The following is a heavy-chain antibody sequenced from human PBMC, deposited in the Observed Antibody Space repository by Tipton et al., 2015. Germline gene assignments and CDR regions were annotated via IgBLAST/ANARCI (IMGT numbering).Heavy chain of an antibody. D-gene: IGHD3-22*01. CDR3: AREVWYNDSTGYDY. CDR1: GGSISDNIYH. CDR2: IHHGGST. Sequence: TLSLTCTVSGGSISDNIYHWGWIRQPPGKGLEWIGEIHHGGSTNYNPSLKSRVTMSVDTSKNQFSLHLSSVTAADTAVYYCAREVWYNDSTGYDYWGQGTLVTVSS. V-gene: IGHV4-39*07. J-gene: IGHJ4*02.